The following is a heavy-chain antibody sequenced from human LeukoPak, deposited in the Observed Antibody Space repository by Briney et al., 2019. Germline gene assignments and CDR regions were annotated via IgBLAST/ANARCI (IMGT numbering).Heavy chain of an antibody. Sequence: SETLSLTCTVSGGSINSNYWTWIRQPPGKGLEWIGYIYDDGSTNYNPSLKSRLSISADASKNQFSLKLNSVTDADTAVYYCAVGITILGVAASFDSWGQGNLVIVSS. CDR3: AVGITILGVAASFDS. V-gene: IGHV4-59*12. D-gene: IGHD3-3*01. J-gene: IGHJ4*02. CDR2: IYDDGST. CDR1: GGSINSNY.